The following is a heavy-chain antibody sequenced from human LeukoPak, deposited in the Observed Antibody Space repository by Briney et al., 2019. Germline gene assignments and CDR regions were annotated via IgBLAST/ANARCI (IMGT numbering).Heavy chain of an antibody. D-gene: IGHD3-10*01. CDR1: GFSLSSYS. J-gene: IGHJ4*02. V-gene: IGHV3-21*01. Sequence: PGGSLRLSCAASGFSLSSYSMNWVRQAPGKGLEWVSAISGSSSYIYYADSVKGRFTISRDNAKNSVDLQMNSLRAEYTVVYYCASVPGETKKRAIDYWGQGTLVTVSS. CDR3: ASVPGETKKRAIDY. CDR2: ISGSSSYI.